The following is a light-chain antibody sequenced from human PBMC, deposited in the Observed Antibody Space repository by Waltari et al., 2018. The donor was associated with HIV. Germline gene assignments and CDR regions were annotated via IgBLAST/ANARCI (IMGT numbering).Light chain of an antibody. CDR2: WAS. CDR3: QQYFSTPPT. Sequence: DIVMTQSPDSLPVSLGERATLNCKSSRTILFDSNNKNYLTWYQQKPGQPPKVLIYWASTRESGVPDRFSGSGSGTDFTLTISRLQPEDVAVYYFQQYFSTPPTFGQGTRVGI. CDR1: RTILFDSNNKNY. V-gene: IGKV4-1*01. J-gene: IGKJ1*01.